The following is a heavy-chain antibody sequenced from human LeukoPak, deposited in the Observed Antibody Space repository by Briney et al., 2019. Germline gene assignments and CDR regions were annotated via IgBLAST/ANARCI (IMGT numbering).Heavy chain of an antibody. CDR3: AKGTLAGANFDY. CDR1: GFTFNNYA. CDR2: ISSSGGST. Sequence: GGSLRLSCAASGFTFNNYAMSWVRQAPGKGLEWVSTISSSGGSTHYADSVKGRFTISRDKSKNTLYLQMNSLRAEDTAVFYCAKGTLAGANFDYWGQGSLVTVSS. V-gene: IGHV3-23*01. J-gene: IGHJ4*02. D-gene: IGHD6-19*01.